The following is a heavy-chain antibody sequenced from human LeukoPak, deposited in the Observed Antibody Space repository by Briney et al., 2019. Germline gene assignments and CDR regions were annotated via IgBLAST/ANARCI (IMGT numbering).Heavy chain of an antibody. D-gene: IGHD6-6*01. J-gene: IGHJ4*02. Sequence: ASVKVSCKASGYTFTTNAINWLRQAPGQGLEWMGWMNPNSGNAGYAQKFQGRVTMTRNTSISTAYMELSSLRSEDTAVYYCARGRFLGKLGYWGQGTLVTVSS. V-gene: IGHV1-8*02. CDR1: GYTFTTNA. CDR3: ARGRFLGKLGY. CDR2: MNPNSGNA.